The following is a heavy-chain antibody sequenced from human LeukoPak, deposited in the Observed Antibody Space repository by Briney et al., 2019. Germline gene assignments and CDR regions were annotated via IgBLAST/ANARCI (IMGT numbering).Heavy chain of an antibody. J-gene: IGHJ4*02. Sequence: GGSLRLSCAASGFTFSSYAMSWVRQAPGRGLEWVSATSGSGGSTYYADSVKGRYTIFRNNTKNTLYLQMNSLRAEDTAVYYCAKPASAAGTDFDYWGQGHVITVSS. CDR3: AKPASAAGTDFDY. CDR1: GFTFSSYA. D-gene: IGHD6-13*01. V-gene: IGHV3-23*01. CDR2: TSGSGGST.